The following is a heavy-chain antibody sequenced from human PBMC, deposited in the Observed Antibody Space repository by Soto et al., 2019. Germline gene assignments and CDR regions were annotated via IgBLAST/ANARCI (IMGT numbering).Heavy chain of an antibody. D-gene: IGHD3-10*01. CDR3: ARDLYGSGNDAFDI. CDR2: ISAYNGNT. J-gene: IGHJ3*02. CDR1: CYTFTSYG. V-gene: IGHV1-18*01. Sequence: ASVQVSCKASCYTFTSYGISWVRQAPGQGLEWMGWISAYNGNTNYAQKLQGRVTMTTDTSTSTAYMELRSLRSDDTAVYYCARDLYGSGNDAFDIWGQGTMVTVSS.